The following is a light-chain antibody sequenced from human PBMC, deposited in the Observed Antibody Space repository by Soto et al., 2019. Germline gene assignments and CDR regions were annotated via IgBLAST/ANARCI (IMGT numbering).Light chain of an antibody. V-gene: IGLV2-14*01. Sequence: QSALTQPASVSGSPGQSITISCTGTSSDVGGYNYVSWYQQHPGKAPNLMIYDVNTRPSGVSNRFSGSKSGNTASLTISGLQAEDEADYSCSSNTSSISFGGGTKLTVL. J-gene: IGLJ3*02. CDR2: DVN. CDR3: SSNTSSIS. CDR1: SSDVGGYNY.